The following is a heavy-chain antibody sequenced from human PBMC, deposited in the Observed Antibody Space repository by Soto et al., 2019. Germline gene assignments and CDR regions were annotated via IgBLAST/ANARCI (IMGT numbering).Heavy chain of an antibody. Sequence: PGESLKISCKGSGYSFTSYWIGWVRQMPGKGLEWMGIIYPGDSDTRYSPSFQGQVTISADKSISTAYLQWSSLKASDTAMYYCARYNARVYYYYYGMDVWGQGTKVTVSS. CDR2: IYPGDSDT. V-gene: IGHV5-51*01. CDR1: GYSFTSYW. CDR3: ARYNARVYYYYYGMDV. D-gene: IGHD1-1*01. J-gene: IGHJ6*02.